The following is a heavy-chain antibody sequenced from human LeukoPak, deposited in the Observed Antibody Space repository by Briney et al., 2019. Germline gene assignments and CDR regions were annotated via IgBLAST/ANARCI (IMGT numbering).Heavy chain of an antibody. CDR3: VKDRGRSVAVAADY. D-gene: IGHD6-19*01. CDR1: GFTFNYA. CDR2: ISGSGGAI. J-gene: IGHJ4*02. Sequence: TGGSLRLSCVASGFTFNYAMTWVRQAPGRGLEWASSISGSGGAIYYANSVKGRFTISRDNSRNTLFLQMNSLRAEDTALYYCVKDRGRSVAVAADYWGQGTLVTVSS. V-gene: IGHV3-23*01.